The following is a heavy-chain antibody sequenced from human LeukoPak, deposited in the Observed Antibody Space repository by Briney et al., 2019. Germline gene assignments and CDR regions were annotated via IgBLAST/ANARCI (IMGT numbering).Heavy chain of an antibody. J-gene: IGHJ3*02. D-gene: IGHD3-22*01. V-gene: IGHV3-30*04. CDR2: ISYDGSNK. Sequence: QSGGSLRLSCAASGFTFSSYAMHWVRQAPGKGLEWVAVISYDGSNKYYADSVKGRFTISRDNSKNTLYLQMNSLRAEDTAVYYCAKDMSDYYDSSGYYKRDRVGAFDIWGQGTMVTVSS. CDR3: AKDMSDYYDSSGYYKRDRVGAFDI. CDR1: GFTFSSYA.